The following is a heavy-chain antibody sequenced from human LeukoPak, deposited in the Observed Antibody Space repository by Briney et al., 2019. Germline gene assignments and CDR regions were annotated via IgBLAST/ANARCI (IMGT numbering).Heavy chain of an antibody. CDR3: ARDTGMATTMEDAFDI. Sequence: GGSLRLSCAASGFTFSSYSMNWVRQAPGKGLEWVSVIYSGGSTYYADSVKGRFTISRDNSKNTLYLQMNSLRAEDTAVYYCARDTGMATTMEDAFDIWGQGTMVTVSS. CDR2: IYSGGST. J-gene: IGHJ3*02. D-gene: IGHD5-24*01. CDR1: GFTFSSYS. V-gene: IGHV3-53*01.